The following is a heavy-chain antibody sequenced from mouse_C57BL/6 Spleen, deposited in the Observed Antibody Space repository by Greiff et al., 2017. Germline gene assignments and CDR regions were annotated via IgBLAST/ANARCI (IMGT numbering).Heavy chain of an antibody. CDR3: TRTTTVVGDLFDY. Sequence: VQLQQSGTVLARPGASVKMSCKTSGYTFTSYWMHWVKQRPGQGLEWIGAIYPGNSDTSYNQKFKGKAKLTAVTSASTAYMELSSLTNEDSAVYYCTRTTTVVGDLFDYWGQGTTLTVSS. D-gene: IGHD1-1*01. CDR1: GYTFTSYW. J-gene: IGHJ2*01. V-gene: IGHV1-5*01. CDR2: IYPGNSDT.